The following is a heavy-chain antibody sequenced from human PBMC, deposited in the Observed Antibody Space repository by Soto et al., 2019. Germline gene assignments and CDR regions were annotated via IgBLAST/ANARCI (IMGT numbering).Heavy chain of an antibody. V-gene: IGHV1-69*08. D-gene: IGHD3-10*01. CDR1: GGTFSPYT. Sequence: QVQLVQSGAEVKKPGSSVKVSCKASGGTFSPYTVNWVRQAPGQGLEWMGRIIPFLGVTNYAQKFQARVTLTADPSTTTAYRELSGLRFEDTAVYYCARDWESTVSTWSFGAFWGRGTLVTVSS. J-gene: IGHJ4*02. CDR3: ARDWESTVSTWSFGAF. CDR2: IIPFLGVT.